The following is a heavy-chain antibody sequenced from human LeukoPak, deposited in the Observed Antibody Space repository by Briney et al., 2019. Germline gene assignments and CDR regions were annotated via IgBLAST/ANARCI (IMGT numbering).Heavy chain of an antibody. CDR3: ARDQSSSWSHYYYMDV. CDR1: GYTFTGYA. V-gene: IGHV7-4-1*02. CDR2: INTSTGNP. J-gene: IGHJ6*03. Sequence: VASVKVSCKASGYTFTGYAMNWVRQAPGQGLEWMGWINTSTGNPTYAQGFTGRFVFSLDTSVSTAYLQISSLKAEDTAVYYCARDQSSSWSHYYYMDVWGKGTTVTVSS. D-gene: IGHD6-13*01.